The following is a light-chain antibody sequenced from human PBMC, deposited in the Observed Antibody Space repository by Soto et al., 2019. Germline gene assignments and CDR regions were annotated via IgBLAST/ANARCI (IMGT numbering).Light chain of an antibody. Sequence: DIEMTQSPSTLSASVGDRVTITCRASESISRWLAWYQQKPGKVPKLLIYQASSLESGVPSRFSGSGSGTEFTLTISSLQTEDFATYYGQLYSVYSSWTFGQGTKVEI. CDR3: QLYSVYSSWT. V-gene: IGKV1-5*03. CDR1: ESISRW. CDR2: QAS. J-gene: IGKJ1*01.